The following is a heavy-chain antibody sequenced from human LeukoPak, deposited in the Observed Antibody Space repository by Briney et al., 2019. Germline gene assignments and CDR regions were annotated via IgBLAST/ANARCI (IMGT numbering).Heavy chain of an antibody. J-gene: IGHJ4*02. CDR2: INPSGGST. V-gene: IGHV1-46*02. D-gene: IGHD2-8*01. CDR1: GDILNNYH. Sequence: ASVKVSCTASGDILNNYHMHWVRQAPGQGLEWMGIINPSGGSTSYAQKFQGRVTMTRDTSTSTVYMELSSLRSEDTAVYYCARDLTGVEDYWGQGTLVTVSS. CDR3: ARDLTGVEDY.